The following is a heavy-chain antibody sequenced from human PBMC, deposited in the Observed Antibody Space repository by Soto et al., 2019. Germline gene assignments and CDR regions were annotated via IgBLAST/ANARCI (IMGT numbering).Heavy chain of an antibody. J-gene: IGHJ4*02. CDR1: GGSISNYY. CDR2: IHYSGNT. Sequence: SETLSLTCTVSGGSISNYYWSWIRQPPGKGLEWIGYIHYSGNTKYNPSIKSRDNISADTSKNQFSLKLSSVTAAVTVVYYCARGHYDFWSGYFATIDYWGQGSLVTVSS. D-gene: IGHD3-3*01. CDR3: ARGHYDFWSGYFATIDY. V-gene: IGHV4-59*08.